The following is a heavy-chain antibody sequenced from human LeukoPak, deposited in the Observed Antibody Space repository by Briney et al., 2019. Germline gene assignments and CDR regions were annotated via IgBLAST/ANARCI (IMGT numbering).Heavy chain of an antibody. CDR3: ARFDSAGCY. CDR1: GYSFATYG. V-gene: IGHV1-69*13. CDR2: IIPIFGTA. D-gene: IGHD3-22*01. J-gene: IGHJ4*02. Sequence: GASVKVSCKTSGYSFATYGISWVRQAPGQGLEWMGGIIPIFGTANYAQKFQGRVTITADESTSTAYMELSSLRSEDTAVYYCARFDSAGCYWGQGTLVTVSS.